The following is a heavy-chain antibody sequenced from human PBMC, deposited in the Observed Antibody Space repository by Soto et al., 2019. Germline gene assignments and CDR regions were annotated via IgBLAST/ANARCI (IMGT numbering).Heavy chain of an antibody. Sequence: PSVKVSCKASGYTFTSYGISWVRQAPGQGLEWMGWISAYNGNTNYAQKLQGRVTMTTDTSTSTAYMELRSLRSDDTAVYYCARDRRYDYIRGSYRPYYFDYWGQGTLVTVSS. J-gene: IGHJ4*02. CDR2: ISAYNGNT. D-gene: IGHD3-16*02. V-gene: IGHV1-18*01. CDR1: GYTFTSYG. CDR3: ARDRRYDYIRGSYRPYYFDY.